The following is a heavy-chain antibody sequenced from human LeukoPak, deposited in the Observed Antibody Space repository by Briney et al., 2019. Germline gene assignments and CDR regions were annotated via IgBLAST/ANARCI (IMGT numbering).Heavy chain of an antibody. J-gene: IGHJ6*02. D-gene: IGHD3-22*01. CDR1: GFTVSSNY. CDR3: ARAGGETMIVVVITWYYGMDV. CDR2: ISGSGGST. V-gene: IGHV3-23*01. Sequence: QAGGSLRLSCAASGFTVSSNYMSWVRQAPGKGLEWVSAISGSGGSTYYADSVKGRFTISRDNSKNTLYLQMNSLRAEDTAVYYCARAGGETMIVVVITWYYGMDVWGQGTTVTVSS.